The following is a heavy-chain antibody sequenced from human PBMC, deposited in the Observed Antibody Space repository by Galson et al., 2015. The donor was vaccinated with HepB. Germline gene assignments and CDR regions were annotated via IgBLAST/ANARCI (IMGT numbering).Heavy chain of an antibody. J-gene: IGHJ6*02. V-gene: IGHV5-10-1*01. CDR2: IDPSDSYT. Sequence: SGAEVKKPGESLRISCKGSGYSFTSYWISWVRQMPGKGLEWMGRIDPSDSYTNYSPSFQGHVTISADKSISTAYLQWSSLKASDTAMYYCARRDTAMVRGYYYGMDVWGQGTTVTVSS. CDR1: GYSFTSYW. D-gene: IGHD5-18*01. CDR3: ARRDTAMVRGYYYGMDV.